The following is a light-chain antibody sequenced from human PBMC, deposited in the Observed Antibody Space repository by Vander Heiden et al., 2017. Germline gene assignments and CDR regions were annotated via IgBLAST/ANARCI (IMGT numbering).Light chain of an antibody. V-gene: IGKV1D-13*01. CDR3: QQFNNYLLT. CDR1: QGISSA. J-gene: IGKJ4*01. CDR2: DAS. Sequence: AIQLTQSPSSLSASVGDRVTITCWASQGISSALAWYQQKPGKAPKLLIYDASSLESGVPSRFSGSGSGTDFTLTISSLQPEDFATYYCQQFNNYLLTFGGGTKVEIK.